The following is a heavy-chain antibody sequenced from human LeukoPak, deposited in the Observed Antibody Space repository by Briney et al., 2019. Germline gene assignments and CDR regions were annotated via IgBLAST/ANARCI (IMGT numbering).Heavy chain of an antibody. J-gene: IGHJ4*02. V-gene: IGHV1-69*06. CDR2: IFPIFATA. CDR3: ARESGRCEAYFDY. Sequence: SVKVSCKASGGTFSSYAINWVRQAPGQGLEWMGRIFPIFATANYAQKFQGRVTITADKSTNTLYMELNSLRAEDTAVYYCARESGRCEAYFDYWGQGTLVTVSS. CDR1: GGTFSSYA. D-gene: IGHD1-26*01.